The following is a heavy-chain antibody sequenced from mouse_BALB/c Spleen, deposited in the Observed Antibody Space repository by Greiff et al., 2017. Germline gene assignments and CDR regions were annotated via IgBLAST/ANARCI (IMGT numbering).Heavy chain of an antibody. J-gene: IGHJ2*01. V-gene: IGHV5-6-4*01. Sequence: EVKLVESGGGLVKPGGSLKLSCAASGFTFSSYTMSWVRQTPEKRLEWVATISSGGSYTYYPDSVKGRFTISRDNAKNTLYLQMSSLKSEDTAMYYCTRDSGSSYFDYWGQGTTLTVSS. CDR3: TRDSGSSYFDY. CDR2: ISSGGSYT. CDR1: GFTFSSYT. D-gene: IGHD1-1*01.